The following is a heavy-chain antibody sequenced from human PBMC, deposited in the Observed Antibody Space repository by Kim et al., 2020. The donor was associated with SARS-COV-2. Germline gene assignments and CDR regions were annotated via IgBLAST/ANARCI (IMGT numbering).Heavy chain of an antibody. D-gene: IGHD3-3*01. V-gene: IGHV1-18*01. Sequence: ASVKVSCKASGYTFTSYGISWVRQAPGQGLEWMGWISAYNGNTNYAQKLQGRVTMTTDTSTSTAYMELRSLRSDDTAVYYCARAEGFLEWLDGPLKLGMYMDVWGKGTTVTVSS. CDR1: GYTFTSYG. CDR3: ARAEGFLEWLDGPLKLGMYMDV. CDR2: ISAYNGNT. J-gene: IGHJ6*03.